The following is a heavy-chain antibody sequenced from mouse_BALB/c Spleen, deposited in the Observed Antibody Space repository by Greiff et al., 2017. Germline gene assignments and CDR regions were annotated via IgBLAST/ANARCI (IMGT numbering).Heavy chain of an antibody. Sequence: DVKLVESGGDLVKPGGSLKLSCAASGFTFSSYGMSWVRQTPDKRLEWVATISSGGSYTYYPDSVKGRFTISRDNAKNTLYLQMSSLKSEDTAMYYCARHEDGNFAMDYWGQGTSVTVSS. V-gene: IGHV5-6*02. D-gene: IGHD2-1*01. J-gene: IGHJ4*01. CDR2: ISSGGSYT. CDR1: GFTFSSYG. CDR3: ARHEDGNFAMDY.